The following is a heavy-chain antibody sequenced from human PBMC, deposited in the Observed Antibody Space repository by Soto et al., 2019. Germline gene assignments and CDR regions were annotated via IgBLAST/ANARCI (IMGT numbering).Heavy chain of an antibody. J-gene: IGHJ4*02. V-gene: IGHV4-34*01. CDR1: GGSFSGYY. CDR3: ARDSYLGYIR. CDR2: INHSGST. D-gene: IGHD6-13*01. Sequence: QVQLQQWGAGLLKPSETLSLTCAVYGGSFSGYYWSWIRQPPGKGLEWIGEINHSGSTNYNPSLKSRVTISVDTSKNQFSLKLSSVTAADTAVYYCARDSYLGYIRWGQGTLVTVSS.